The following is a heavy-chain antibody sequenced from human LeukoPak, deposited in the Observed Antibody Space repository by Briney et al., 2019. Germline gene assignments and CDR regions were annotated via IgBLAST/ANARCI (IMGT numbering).Heavy chain of an antibody. CDR1: GFTFSSYA. CDR3: AKEVKELLWFADGGDAFDI. D-gene: IGHD3-10*01. Sequence: GGSLRLSCAASGFTFSSYAMSWVRQAPGKGLEWVSNSSGSGGSTYYADSVKGRFTISRDNSKNTLYLQMTSLRAEDTAVYYCAKEVKELLWFADGGDAFDIWGQGTMVTVSS. CDR2: SSGSGGST. J-gene: IGHJ3*02. V-gene: IGHV3-23*01.